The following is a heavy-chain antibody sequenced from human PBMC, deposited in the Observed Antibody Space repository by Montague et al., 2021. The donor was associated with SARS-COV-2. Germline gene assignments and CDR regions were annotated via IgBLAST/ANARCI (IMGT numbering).Heavy chain of an antibody. CDR1: GGSISSSSYY. D-gene: IGHD1-20*01. J-gene: IGHJ6*02. CDR2: IYYSGST. Sequence: SETLSLTCTVSGGSISSSSYYWGWIRQPPGKGLEWIGSIYYSGSTYYNPSLKSRVTISVDTSKNQFSLKLSFVTAADTAVYYCARDQGYNWNYYYYYGMDVWGQGTTVTVSS. CDR3: ARDQGYNWNYYYYYGMDV. V-gene: IGHV4-39*07.